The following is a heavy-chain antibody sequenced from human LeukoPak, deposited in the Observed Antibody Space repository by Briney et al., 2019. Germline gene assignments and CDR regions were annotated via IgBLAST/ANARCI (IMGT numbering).Heavy chain of an antibody. V-gene: IGHV3-7*01. CDR1: GFTFSAYA. J-gene: IGHJ4*02. D-gene: IGHD2-15*01. CDR2: IKQDGSED. CDR3: ARTPSLYCSGGSCYDY. Sequence: GGSLRLSCAASGFTFSAYAMAWVRQAPGKGLGWVANIKQDGSEDYYVDSVKGRFTISRDNAKNSLYLQMNSLRAEDTAVYYCARTPSLYCSGGSCYDYWGQGTLVTVSS.